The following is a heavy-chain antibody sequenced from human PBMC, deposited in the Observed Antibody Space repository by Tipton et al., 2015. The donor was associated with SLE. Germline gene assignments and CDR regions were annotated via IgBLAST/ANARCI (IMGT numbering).Heavy chain of an antibody. CDR1: GGSIGSFY. D-gene: IGHD3-3*01. J-gene: IGHJ6*03. V-gene: IGHV4-4*08. CDR3: ARDLAIFGVVPFNYMDI. Sequence: TLSLTCTVSGGSIGSFYWSWIRQPPGKGLEWIGNIDYTANPNYSPSLKSRVTISIDTSTNHFSLKLRSVTAADTAVYYCARDLAIFGVVPFNYMDIWGKGTTVTVSS. CDR2: IDYTANP.